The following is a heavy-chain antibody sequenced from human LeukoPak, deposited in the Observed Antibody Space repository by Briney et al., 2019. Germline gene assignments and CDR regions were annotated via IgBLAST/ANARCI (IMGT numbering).Heavy chain of an antibody. CDR2: IYYSGST. CDR1: GGSISSYY. J-gene: IGHJ4*02. V-gene: IGHV4-59*08. CDR3: ASIAAAGTEADY. Sequence: PSETLSLTCTVSGGSISSYYWSWIRQPPGKGLEWIGYIYYSGSTNYNPSLKSRVTISVDTSKNQFSLKLSSVTAADTAVYYCASIAAAGTEADYWGQGTLVTVSS. D-gene: IGHD6-13*01.